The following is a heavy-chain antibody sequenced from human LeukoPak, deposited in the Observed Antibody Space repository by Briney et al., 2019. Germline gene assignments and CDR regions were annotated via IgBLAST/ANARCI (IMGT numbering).Heavy chain of an antibody. CDR1: GLTFSNSA. CDR2: ISGSGGST. J-gene: IGHJ6*03. Sequence: GGSLRLSCAASGLTFSNSAMSWVRQAPGKGLEWVSLISGSGGSTYYADSVKGRFTISRDNSKKTLYLQMNSLRAEDTAVYYCAKGGPYCTSTSCYGYHYYYYMDVWGNGTTVTVSS. D-gene: IGHD2-2*01. CDR3: AKGGPYCTSTSCYGYHYYYYMDV. V-gene: IGHV3-23*01.